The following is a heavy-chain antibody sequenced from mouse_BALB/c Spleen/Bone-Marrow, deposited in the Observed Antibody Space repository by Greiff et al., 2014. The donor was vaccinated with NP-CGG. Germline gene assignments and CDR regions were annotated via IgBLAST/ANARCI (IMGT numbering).Heavy chain of an antibody. CDR1: GFTFSDFY. Sequence: VQLKESGGGLVKPGGSLKLSCAASGFTFSDFYMFWFRQTPEKRPEWVATISDGGTYTYYPDSVKGRFTISRDNAKNNLYLQMSSLKSEDTAIYYCARSGERYGAMDYWGQGTSVTVSS. CDR3: ARSGERYGAMDY. V-gene: IGHV5-4*02. D-gene: IGHD1-1*02. J-gene: IGHJ4*01. CDR2: ISDGGTYT.